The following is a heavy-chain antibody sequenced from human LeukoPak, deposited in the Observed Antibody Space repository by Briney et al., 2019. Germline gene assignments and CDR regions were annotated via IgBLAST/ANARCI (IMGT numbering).Heavy chain of an antibody. J-gene: IGHJ4*02. CDR1: GGSISSYY. D-gene: IGHD3-3*01. V-gene: IGHV4-4*09. CDR2: SGST. Sequence: SEILSLTCTVSGGSISSYYWSWIRQPPGKGLEWIGYSGSTNYNPSLKSRVTISVDTSKNQFSLKLSSVTAADTAVYYCARGLLRPAARWSFDYWGQGTLVTVSS. CDR3: ARGLLRPAARWSFDY.